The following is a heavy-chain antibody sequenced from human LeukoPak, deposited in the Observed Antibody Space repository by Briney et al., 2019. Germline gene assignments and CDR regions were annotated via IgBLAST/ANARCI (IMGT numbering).Heavy chain of an antibody. CDR1: GGSISSHY. CDR3: ARAPTPAAGDVGFDFDY. Sequence: SETLSLTCTVSGGSISSHYWSWIRQPPGKGLEWIGYIYYSGSTNYNPSLKSRVTISVDTSKNQFSLKLSSVTAADTAVYYCARAPTPAAGDVGFDFDYWGQGTLVTVSS. V-gene: IGHV4-59*11. D-gene: IGHD6-13*01. J-gene: IGHJ4*02. CDR2: IYYSGST.